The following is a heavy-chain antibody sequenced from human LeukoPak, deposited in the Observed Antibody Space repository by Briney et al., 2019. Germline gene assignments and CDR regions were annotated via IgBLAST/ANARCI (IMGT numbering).Heavy chain of an antibody. D-gene: IGHD3-22*01. Sequence: PSETLSLTCAVYGGSFSGYYWSWIRQPPGKGLEWIGEINHSGSTNYNPSLKSRVTISVDTSKNQFSLKLSSVTAADTAVYYCARGTYYYDRSGYYYVTYYYYMDVWGKGTTVTVSS. CDR2: INHSGST. CDR1: GGSFSGYY. J-gene: IGHJ6*03. V-gene: IGHV4-34*01. CDR3: ARGTYYYDRSGYYYVTYYYYMDV.